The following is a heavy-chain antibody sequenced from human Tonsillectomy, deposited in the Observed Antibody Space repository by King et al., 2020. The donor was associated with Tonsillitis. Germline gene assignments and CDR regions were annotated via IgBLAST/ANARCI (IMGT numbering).Heavy chain of an antibody. Sequence: VQLVESGGGLVQPGGSLRLSCAASGFTFSSYWMHWVRQAPGKGLVWVSRINSDGSSTSYADSVKGRFTISRDNAKNTLYLQMNSLRAEDTAVYYCARENGYSSGWYVGDYFDYWGQGTLVTVSS. J-gene: IGHJ4*02. D-gene: IGHD6-19*01. CDR3: ARENGYSSGWYVGDYFDY. CDR1: GFTFSSYW. CDR2: INSDGSST. V-gene: IGHV3-74*01.